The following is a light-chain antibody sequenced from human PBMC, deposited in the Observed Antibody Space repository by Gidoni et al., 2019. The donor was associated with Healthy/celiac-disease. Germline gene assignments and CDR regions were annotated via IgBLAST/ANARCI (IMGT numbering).Light chain of an antibody. CDR3: QQYDTLPIT. CDR1: QDISNY. CDR2: DAS. Sequence: DMQITQSPSSLSASVGDRVTITYQASQDISNYLNWYQQKPVKAPKLLSYDASHLETGVPSRFRGSGYGTDFTFTISGLWPGESVTYYCQQYDTLPITFGQGTRLEIK. V-gene: IGKV1-33*01. J-gene: IGKJ5*01.